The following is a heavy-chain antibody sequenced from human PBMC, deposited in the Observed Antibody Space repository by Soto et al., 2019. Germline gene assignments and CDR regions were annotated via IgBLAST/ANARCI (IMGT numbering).Heavy chain of an antibody. V-gene: IGHV3-72*01. CDR1: GFTLSDHY. Sequence: EVQLVESGGGLVQPGGSLRLSCAASGFTLSDHYMDWVRQAPGKGLEWVGRTRNKANSYTTEYAASVKGRFTISRDDSKNSVYLQMNSRKTEDTAVYYCARYDYGDLDYWGQGTLVTVSS. CDR3: ARYDYGDLDY. CDR2: TRNKANSYTT. J-gene: IGHJ4*02. D-gene: IGHD4-17*01.